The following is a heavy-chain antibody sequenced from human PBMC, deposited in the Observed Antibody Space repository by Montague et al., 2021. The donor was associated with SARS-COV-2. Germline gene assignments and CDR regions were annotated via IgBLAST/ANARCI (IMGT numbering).Heavy chain of an antibody. CDR1: GGSISTYY. J-gene: IGHJ6*02. V-gene: IGHV4-59*01. Sequence: SETLSLTCTVSGGSISTYYWNWIRQFPGKGLEWIGYIDYSGSTNYNSSLQSRVIISVDRSKIQFSLKLNSVTAADTAIYYCARLHYDNSYGMDVWGQGTTVTVSS. D-gene: IGHD3-9*01. CDR3: ARLHYDNSYGMDV. CDR2: IDYSGST.